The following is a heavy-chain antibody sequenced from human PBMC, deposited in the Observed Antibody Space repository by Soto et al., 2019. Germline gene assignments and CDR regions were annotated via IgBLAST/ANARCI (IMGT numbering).Heavy chain of an antibody. J-gene: IGHJ4*02. CDR2: ISGSGGST. V-gene: IGHV3-23*01. CDR1: GFTFSSYA. Sequence: GGSRRLSCAASGFTFSSYAMSWVRQAPGKGLEWVSAISGSGGSTYYADSVKGRFTISRDNSKNTLYLQMNSLRAEDTAVYYCAKDREYYDILTGYLPPFDYWGQGTLVTVSS. D-gene: IGHD3-9*01. CDR3: AKDREYYDILTGYLPPFDY.